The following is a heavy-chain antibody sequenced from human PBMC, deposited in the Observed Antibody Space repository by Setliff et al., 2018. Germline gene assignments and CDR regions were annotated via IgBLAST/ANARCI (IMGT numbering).Heavy chain of an antibody. V-gene: IGHV4-61*09. CDR3: ARGPPGYYYYMNV. CDR2: ISPSGST. J-gene: IGHJ6*03. CDR1: GASITSGGFY. Sequence: PSETLSLTCSVSGASITSGGFYWTWIRQPAGKGLEWIGHISPSGSTTYDPSVKSRVTISLDTSKNHFSLKLDSVTAADTALYYCARGPPGYYYYMNVWGQGTTVTVSS.